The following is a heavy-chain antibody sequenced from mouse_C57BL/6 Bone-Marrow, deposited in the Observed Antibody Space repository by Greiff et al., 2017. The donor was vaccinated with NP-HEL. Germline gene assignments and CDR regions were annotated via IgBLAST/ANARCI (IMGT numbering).Heavy chain of an antibody. Sequence: EVKLMESGGDLVKPGGSLKLSCAASGFIFSSYGMSWVRQTPDKRLEWVATISSGGSYTYYPDSVKGRFTISRDNAKNTLYLQMSSLKSEDTAMYYCARQRGFDYWGQGTTLTVSS. CDR1: GFIFSSYG. V-gene: IGHV5-6*01. CDR3: ARQRGFDY. CDR2: ISSGGSYT. J-gene: IGHJ2*01.